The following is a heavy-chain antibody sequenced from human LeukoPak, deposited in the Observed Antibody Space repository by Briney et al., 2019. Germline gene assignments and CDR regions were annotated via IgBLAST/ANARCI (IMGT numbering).Heavy chain of an antibody. J-gene: IGHJ4*01. D-gene: IGHD3-9*01. V-gene: IGHV3-23*01. CDR3: AKATYGTGWNLYFEF. CDR1: GFTFSSHA. CDR2: ISGSGYST. Sequence: GGSLRLSCAASGFTFSSHAMSWVRQAPGKGLGEVASISGSGYSTYCADSVKGRFTISTDNSENTVVLHMNTPRADDMDVYDCAKATYGTGWNLYFEFWGHGTLVTVSS.